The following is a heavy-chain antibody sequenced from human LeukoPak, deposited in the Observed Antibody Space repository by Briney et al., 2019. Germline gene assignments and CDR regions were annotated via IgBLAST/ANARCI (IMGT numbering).Heavy chain of an antibody. D-gene: IGHD3-10*01. CDR2: INHSGST. Sequence: SETLSLTCAVYGGSFSGYYWSWIRQPPGKGLEWIGEINHSGSTNYNPSLKSRVTISVDTSKSQFSLKLSSVTAADTAVYYCARGYHYYGSGSIDYWGQGTLVTVSS. V-gene: IGHV4-34*01. CDR3: ARGYHYYGSGSIDY. CDR1: GGSFSGYY. J-gene: IGHJ4*02.